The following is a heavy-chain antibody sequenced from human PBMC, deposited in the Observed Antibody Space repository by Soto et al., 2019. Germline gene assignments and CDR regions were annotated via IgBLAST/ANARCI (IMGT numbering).Heavy chain of an antibody. CDR3: AKGGYCSSPSCFPFDY. CDR2: ISGSGGST. J-gene: IGHJ4*02. D-gene: IGHD2-2*01. V-gene: IGHV3-23*01. CDR1: GFTFSNYA. Sequence: EVQLFESGGGLVQPGVSLRLSCAASGFTFSNYAMSWVRHAPGKGLELVSAISGSGGSTYYEDSVKGRFIMSRDNSKNTGYLEMNSVSADDTAVYYCAKGGYCSSPSCFPFDYWGQGNLVTVSS.